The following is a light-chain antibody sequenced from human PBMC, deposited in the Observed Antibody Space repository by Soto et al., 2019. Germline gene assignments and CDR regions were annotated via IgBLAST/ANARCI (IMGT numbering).Light chain of an antibody. CDR1: QSISSY. Sequence: DIQMTQSPSSLSASVGDRVTITCRASQSISSYLNWYQQKPGKAPKLLINAASSLQSWVPSRFSGSGSGTDFTLTISSLQPEDFATYYCQQSYSTPRWTFGQGTKVEIK. CDR3: QQSYSTPRWT. V-gene: IGKV1-39*01. J-gene: IGKJ1*01. CDR2: AAS.